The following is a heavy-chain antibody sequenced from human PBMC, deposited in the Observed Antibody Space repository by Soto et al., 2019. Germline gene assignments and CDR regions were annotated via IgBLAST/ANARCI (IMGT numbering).Heavy chain of an antibody. CDR1: GFTFTSYS. CDR3: ARESEDLTSNFDY. V-gene: IGHV3-21*01. CDR2: ISSTTNYI. Sequence: EVQLVESGGGLVKPGGSLRLSCAASGFTFTSYSMNWVRKAPGKGLEWVSSISSTTNYIYYADSMKGRFTLSRDNAKNSVYLDMNSLSAEDTAVYYCARESEDLTSNFDYWGQGTLVTVSS. J-gene: IGHJ4*02.